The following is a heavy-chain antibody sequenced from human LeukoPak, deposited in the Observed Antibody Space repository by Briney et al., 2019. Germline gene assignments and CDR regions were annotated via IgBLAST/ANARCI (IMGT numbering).Heavy chain of an antibody. CDR3: VKETSSGNFVTIDC. Sequence: PGGSLRLSCVASGFTFRNYVMSWVRQTPEKGLEWVSAITGDGGGTNHADSVKGRFFISIDNSKNTLYMQMNSLRAEDTAVYYCVKETSSGNFVTIDCWGQGALVTVSS. V-gene: IGHV3-23*01. D-gene: IGHD1-26*01. CDR1: GFTFRNYV. J-gene: IGHJ4*02. CDR2: ITGDGGGT.